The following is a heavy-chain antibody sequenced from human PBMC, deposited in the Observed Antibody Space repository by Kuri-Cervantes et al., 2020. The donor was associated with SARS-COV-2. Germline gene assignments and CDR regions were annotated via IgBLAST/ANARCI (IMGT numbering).Heavy chain of an antibody. Sequence: SETLSLTCAVYGGSFTTYYWSWIRQPPGKGLEWIGEINHIGTTNYNASLKSRVTISADTYKKQFSLTLSSVTAADTAVYYCARGWEVAFDYWGQGTLVTVSS. V-gene: IGHV4-34*01. J-gene: IGHJ4*02. CDR2: INHIGTT. CDR1: GGSFTTYY. CDR3: ARGWEVAFDY. D-gene: IGHD1-26*01.